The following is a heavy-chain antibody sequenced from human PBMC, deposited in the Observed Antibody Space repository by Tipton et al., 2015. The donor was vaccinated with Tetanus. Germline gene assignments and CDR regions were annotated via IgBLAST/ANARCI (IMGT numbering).Heavy chain of an antibody. J-gene: IGHJ4*02. CDR3: NGGSTRAYFDY. CDR2: IYSGGNT. D-gene: IGHD2-2*01. Sequence: QLVQSGGGLIQPGESLRLSCAASGFTVSSNYMTWVRQAPGKGLEWVSLIYSGGNTYYADSVKGRFTISRDNSKNTLYLQMTSLRAEDTAVYYCNGGSTRAYFDYWGQGTLVTVSS. CDR1: GFTVSSNY. V-gene: IGHV3-53*01.